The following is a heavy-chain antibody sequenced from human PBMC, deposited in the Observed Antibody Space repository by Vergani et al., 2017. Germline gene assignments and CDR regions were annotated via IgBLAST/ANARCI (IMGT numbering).Heavy chain of an antibody. V-gene: IGHV1-69*06. CDR1: GGTFSSYA. Sequence: QVQLVQSGAEVKKPGSSVKVSCKASGGTFSSYAISWVRQAPGQGLGWMGGIIPIFGTANYAQKFQGRVTITADKSTSTAYMELSSLRAEDTAVYYCARERYKGELGAALFDYWGQGTLVTVSS. D-gene: IGHD1-26*01. CDR3: ARERYKGELGAALFDY. CDR2: IIPIFGTA. J-gene: IGHJ4*02.